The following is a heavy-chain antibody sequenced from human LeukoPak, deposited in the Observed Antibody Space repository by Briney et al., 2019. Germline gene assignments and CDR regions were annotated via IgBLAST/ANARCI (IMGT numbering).Heavy chain of an antibody. CDR2: TRSKAYGGTT. CDR3: TRDLGDYGDYIPTPDY. CDR1: GFTFGDYA. J-gene: IGHJ4*02. Sequence: GGSLRLSCTASGFTFGDYAMSWFRQAPGKGLEWVGFTRSKAYGGTTEYAASVKGRFTISRDDSKSIAYLQMNSLKTEDTAVYYCTRDLGDYGDYIPTPDYWGQGTLVTVSS. V-gene: IGHV3-49*03. D-gene: IGHD4-17*01.